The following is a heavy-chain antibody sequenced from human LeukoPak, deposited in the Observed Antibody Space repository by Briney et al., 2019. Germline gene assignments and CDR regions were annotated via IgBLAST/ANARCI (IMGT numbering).Heavy chain of an antibody. J-gene: IGHJ4*02. Sequence: GGSLRLSCAASGFSFSDAWMSWVRQIPGKGLEWVGRIESKTDGGTTDYAAPVKGRFTISRDDSTNTLYLQMNSLKSEDTAVYYCTAYGSGRKFDYWGQGILVTVSS. CDR1: GFSFSDAW. V-gene: IGHV3-15*04. D-gene: IGHD3-10*01. CDR2: IESKTDGGTT. CDR3: TAYGSGRKFDY.